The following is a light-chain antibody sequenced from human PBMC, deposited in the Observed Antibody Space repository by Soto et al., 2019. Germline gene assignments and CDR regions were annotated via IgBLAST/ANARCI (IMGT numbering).Light chain of an antibody. V-gene: IGKV3-15*01. CDR1: QNVASD. CDR3: QEYNGRSS. CDR2: RTS. J-gene: IGKJ1*01. Sequence: RVMTQSPATLSVSPGERATLSCKASQNVASDLAWYEQKPGQAPRLLIYRTSTRATGIPARFSGSGSGTEFTLTISSLQSEDFAVYYCQEYNGRSSFGQGTKVEIK.